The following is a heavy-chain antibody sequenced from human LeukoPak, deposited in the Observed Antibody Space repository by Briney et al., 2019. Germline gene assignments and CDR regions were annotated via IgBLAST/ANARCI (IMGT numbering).Heavy chain of an antibody. V-gene: IGHV4-38-2*02. Sequence: SETLSLTCIVSAYSINNGYFWGWIRQPPGKGLEWIGNIYHSGSTNYNPSLKSRVTISVDKSKNQFSLKLTSVTAADTAVYYCAREDYDDSGAWYFDLWGRGTLVIVSS. D-gene: IGHD3-3*01. J-gene: IGHJ2*01. CDR1: AYSINNGYF. CDR3: AREDYDDSGAWYFDL. CDR2: IYHSGST.